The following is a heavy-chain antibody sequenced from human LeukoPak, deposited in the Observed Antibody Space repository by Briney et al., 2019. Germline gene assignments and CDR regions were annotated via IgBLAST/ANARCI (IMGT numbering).Heavy chain of an antibody. J-gene: IGHJ4*02. Sequence: RASVKVSCKASGYTFTSYYMHWVRQAPGQGLEWMGIINPSGGSTSYAQKFQGRVTMTRDTSTSTVYMELSSLRSEDTAVYYCARDRKGDSSGYYSQYYFDYWGQGTLVTVSS. CDR2: INPSGGST. CDR3: ARDRKGDSSGYYSQYYFDY. V-gene: IGHV1-46*01. D-gene: IGHD3-22*01. CDR1: GYTFTSYY.